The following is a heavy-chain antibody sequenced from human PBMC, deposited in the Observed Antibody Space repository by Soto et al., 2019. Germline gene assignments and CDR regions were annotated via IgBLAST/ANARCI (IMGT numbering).Heavy chain of an antibody. J-gene: IGHJ6*02. D-gene: IGHD2-2*02. V-gene: IGHV4-4*02. CDR3: ARSWALGYCSSTSCYTPYYYGMDV. CDR1: GGSISSSNW. Sequence: SETLSLTCAVSGGSISSSNWWSWVRQPPGKGLEWIGEIYHSGSTNYNPSLKSRVTISVDKSKNQFSLKLSSVTAADTAVYYCARSWALGYCSSTSCYTPYYYGMDVWGQGTTVTVSS. CDR2: IYHSGST.